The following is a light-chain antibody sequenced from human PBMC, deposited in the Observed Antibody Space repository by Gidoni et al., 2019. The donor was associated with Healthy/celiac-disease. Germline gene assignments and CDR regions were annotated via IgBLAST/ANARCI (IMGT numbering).Light chain of an antibody. CDR2: AAS. CDR1: QGISSY. Sequence: DIQLTQSPSFLSASVGDRVTITCRASQGISSYLAWYQQKPGKAPKLLIYAASTLQSGVPSRLSGSGSGTEFTLTISSLQPEDFATYYCQQLTSYPPQRTFGGGTKVEIK. CDR3: QQLTSYPPQRT. V-gene: IGKV1-9*01. J-gene: IGKJ4*01.